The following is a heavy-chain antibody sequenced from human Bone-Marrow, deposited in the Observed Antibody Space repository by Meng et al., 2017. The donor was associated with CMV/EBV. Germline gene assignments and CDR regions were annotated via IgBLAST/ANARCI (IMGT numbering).Heavy chain of an antibody. Sequence: ESLKISCTVSGGSISSSSYYWGWIRQPPGKGLEWIGSIYYSGSTYYNPSLKSRVTISVDTSKNQFSLKLNSVTAADTAVYYCARVGAGWLQFFDYWGQGTLVTVSS. CDR2: IYYSGST. D-gene: IGHD5-24*01. J-gene: IGHJ4*02. CDR3: ARVGAGWLQFFDY. CDR1: GGSISSSSYY. V-gene: IGHV4-39*07.